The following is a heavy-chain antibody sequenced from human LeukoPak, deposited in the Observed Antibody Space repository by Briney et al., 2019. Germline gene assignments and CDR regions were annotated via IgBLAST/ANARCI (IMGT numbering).Heavy chain of an antibody. D-gene: IGHD2-15*01. CDR3: AKSRLVAVVAAYMDV. J-gene: IGHJ6*04. CDR1: GFTFSSYA. CDR2: MSYDASNK. Sequence: TGRSLRLSCAASGFTFSSYAMHWVRQAPGKGLEWVTIMSYDASNKYYADSVKGRFTISRDNSKNTLYLQLDSLRPEDTAVYYCAKSRLVAVVAAYMDVWGKGTTVTVSS. V-gene: IGHV3-30*18.